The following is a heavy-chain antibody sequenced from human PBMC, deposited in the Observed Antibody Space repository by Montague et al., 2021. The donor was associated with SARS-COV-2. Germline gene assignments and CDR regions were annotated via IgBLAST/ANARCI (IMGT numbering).Heavy chain of an antibody. V-gene: IGHV4-38-2*02. CDR2: IYHSGDS. D-gene: IGHD2/OR15-2a*01. Sequence: SETLSPTSTVSGYSITNGYYWAWIRQPPGKGLEWIGMIYHSGDSYYNPSLKCRVTISVDTSKNQFSLRLSDVSAADTALYYCARVPDPMRFHSDASEYYSYFDSWGQGALVTVSS. J-gene: IGHJ4*02. CDR3: ARVPDPMRFHSDASEYYSYFDS. CDR1: GYSITNGYY.